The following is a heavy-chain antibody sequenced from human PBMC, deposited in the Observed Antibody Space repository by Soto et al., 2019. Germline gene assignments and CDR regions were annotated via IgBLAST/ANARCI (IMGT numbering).Heavy chain of an antibody. V-gene: IGHV3-30-3*01. J-gene: IGHJ2*01. CDR2: ISYDGSNK. CDR3: ARDPLWGTAMVLWYFDL. D-gene: IGHD5-18*01. Sequence: QVQLVESGGGVVQPGRSLRLSCAASGFTFSSYAMHWVRQAPGKGLEWVAVISYDGSNKYYADSVKGRFTISRDNSKNTRSLQMDSLRAGDTAVYHCARDPLWGTAMVLWYFDLWGPGPLGTVSS. CDR1: GFTFSSYA.